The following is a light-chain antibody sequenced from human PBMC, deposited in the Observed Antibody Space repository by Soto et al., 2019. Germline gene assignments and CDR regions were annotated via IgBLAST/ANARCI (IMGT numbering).Light chain of an antibody. Sequence: DIRMTQSPSSLSASVGDKVTITCRASQSISSYLNWYQQRPGEAPKLLIYAASSLQGGVPSRFSGSGSGTDFTLSISTLQPGDFATYYCQQSYSTPPTFGQGTKVDIK. CDR3: QQSYSTPPT. CDR1: QSISSY. V-gene: IGKV1-39*01. J-gene: IGKJ1*01. CDR2: AAS.